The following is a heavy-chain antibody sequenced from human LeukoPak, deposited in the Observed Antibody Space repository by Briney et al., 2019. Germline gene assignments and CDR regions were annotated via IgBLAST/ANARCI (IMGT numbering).Heavy chain of an antibody. Sequence: GGSLRLSCAASGFTFSSYSMNWVRQAPGKGLEWVSYISSSSTIYYADSVKGRFTISRDNTKNSLYLQMNSLRAEDTAVYYCARDCDSSSWYFLFWGQGTMVTVPS. CDR3: ARDCDSSSWYFLF. V-gene: IGHV3-48*01. J-gene: IGHJ3*01. CDR2: ISSSSTI. D-gene: IGHD6-13*01. CDR1: GFTFSSYS.